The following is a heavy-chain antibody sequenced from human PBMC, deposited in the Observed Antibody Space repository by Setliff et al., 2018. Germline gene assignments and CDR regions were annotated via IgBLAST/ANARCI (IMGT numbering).Heavy chain of an antibody. CDR3: AKVKKPLIRGSGFDY. D-gene: IGHD2-8*01. J-gene: IGHJ4*02. Sequence: GGSLRLSCAASEFTLSTYWIHWVRQAPRKGLDWVASVRFDGSYKVYADSVKGRFTISRDNSENTLFLQMTSLRPEDTGIYYCAKVKKPLIRGSGFDYWGRGTLVTVSS. CDR2: VRFDGSYK. CDR1: EFTLSTYW. V-gene: IGHV3-30*02.